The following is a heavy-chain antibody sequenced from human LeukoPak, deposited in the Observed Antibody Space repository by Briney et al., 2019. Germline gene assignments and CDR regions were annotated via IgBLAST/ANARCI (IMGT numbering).Heavy chain of an antibody. CDR3: ARDYYDYVWGSYRYPDY. CDR2: INAGNGNT. D-gene: IGHD3-16*02. J-gene: IGHJ4*02. CDR1: GYTFTSYA. Sequence: ASVKVSCKASGYTFTSYAMHWVRQAPGQRLEWMGWINAGNGNTKYSQKFQGRVTITRDTSASTAYMELSSLRSEDTAVYYCARDYYDYVWGSYRYPDYWGQGTLVTVSS. V-gene: IGHV1-3*01.